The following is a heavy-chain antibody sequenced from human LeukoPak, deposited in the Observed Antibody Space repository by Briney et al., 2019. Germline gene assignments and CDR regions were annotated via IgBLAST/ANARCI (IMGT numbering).Heavy chain of an antibody. CDR1: GRPFRGYY. V-gene: IGHV4-34*01. J-gene: IGHJ5*02. D-gene: IGHD3-16*01. CDR3: AKSEGGWFDP. CDR2: INHSGST. Sequence: LEPLSLPCAVYGRPFRGYYWSWIRQPPGKAAERLGEINHSGSTNYNPSLKGRVTISVATSRNQFSLKLTSVTAADTAVYYCAKSEGGWFDPWGQGTLVTVFS.